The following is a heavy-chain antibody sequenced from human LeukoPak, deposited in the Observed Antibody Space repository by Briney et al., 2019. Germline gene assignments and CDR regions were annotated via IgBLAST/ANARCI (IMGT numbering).Heavy chain of an antibody. D-gene: IGHD1-14*01. CDR2: INHSGST. V-gene: IGHV4-34*01. CDR1: GGSFSGYY. Sequence: SSETLSLTCAVYGGSFSGYYWSWIRQPPGKGLEWIGEINHSGSTNYNPSLKSRVTISVDTSKNQFSLKLSSVTAADTAVYYCARGLTPQHWGQGTLSPSPQ. J-gene: IGHJ1*01. CDR3: ARGLTPQH.